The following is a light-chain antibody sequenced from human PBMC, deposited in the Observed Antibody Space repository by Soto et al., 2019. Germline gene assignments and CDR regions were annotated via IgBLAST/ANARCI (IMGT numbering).Light chain of an antibody. CDR3: QQYGSSPRT. CDR1: QSVSSSY. Sequence: ILLTQSPGTLSLSPAERATLSCRASQSVSSSYLAWYQQKPGQAPRLLIYGASSRATGIPDRFSGSGSGTDFTLTISRLEPEDFAVYYCQQYGSSPRTFGQGTKVDIK. CDR2: GAS. J-gene: IGKJ1*01. V-gene: IGKV3-20*01.